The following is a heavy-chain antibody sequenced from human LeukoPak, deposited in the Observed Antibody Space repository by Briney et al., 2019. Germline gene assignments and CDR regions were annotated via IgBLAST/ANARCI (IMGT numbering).Heavy chain of an antibody. V-gene: IGHV3-7*01. D-gene: IGHD3-3*01. CDR2: IKQDGSEK. CDR1: GFTFSSYW. CDR3: ARATTTILIYYMDV. Sequence: GGSLRLSCAASGFTFSSYWMSWVRQAPGKGLEWVANIKQDGSEKYYVDSVKGRFTISRDNAKNSLYLQMNSLRAEDTAVYYCARATTTILIYYMDVWGKGTTVTISS. J-gene: IGHJ6*03.